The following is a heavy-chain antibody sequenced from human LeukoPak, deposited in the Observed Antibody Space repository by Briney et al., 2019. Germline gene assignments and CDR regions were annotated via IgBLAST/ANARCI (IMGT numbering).Heavy chain of an antibody. J-gene: IGHJ5*02. CDR2: IKQDGSEK. CDR3: ASGATFTIFGVVVPRFDP. Sequence: GGSLRLSCAASGFTFSSYWMSWVRQAPGKGLEWVANIKQDGSEKYYVDSVKGRFTISRDNAKNSLYLQMNSLRAEDTAVYYCASGATFTIFGVVVPRFDPWGQGTLVTVSS. V-gene: IGHV3-7*01. CDR1: GFTFSSYW. D-gene: IGHD3-3*01.